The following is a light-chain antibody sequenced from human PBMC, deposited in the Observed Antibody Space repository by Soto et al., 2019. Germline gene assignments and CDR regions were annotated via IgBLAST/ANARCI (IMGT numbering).Light chain of an antibody. V-gene: IGLV2-23*01. CDR3: CSFPGSSIFYV. CDR1: SSDVGSSNF. J-gene: IGLJ1*01. CDR2: EGS. Sequence: QSALTQPASVSGSPGQSLTISCTGTSSDVGSSNFVSWYQQHPGKAPKLIIYEGSRRPSGVSGRFSGSKSGNAASLTFSGLQAEDEADYYCCSFPGSSIFYVFGTGTKLTVL.